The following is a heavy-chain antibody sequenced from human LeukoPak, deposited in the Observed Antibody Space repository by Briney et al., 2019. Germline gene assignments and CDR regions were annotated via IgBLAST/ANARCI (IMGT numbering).Heavy chain of an antibody. CDR2: ISSSSSYI. CDR3: ARDFLGRWFGEFDYYYMDV. D-gene: IGHD3-10*01. J-gene: IGHJ6*03. CDR1: GFTFSSYA. V-gene: IGHV3-21*01. Sequence: GGSLRLSCAASGFTFSSYAMHWVRQAPGKGLEWVSSISSSSSYIYYADSVKGRFTISRDNAKNSLYLQMNSLRAEDTAVYYCARDFLGRWFGEFDYYYMDVWGKGTAVTVSS.